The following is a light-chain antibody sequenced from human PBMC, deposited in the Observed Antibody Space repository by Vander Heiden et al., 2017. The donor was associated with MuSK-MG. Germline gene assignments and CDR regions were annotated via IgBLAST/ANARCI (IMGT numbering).Light chain of an antibody. Sequence: DIQMTQSPSTLSASVGDRVTITCRASQSISVWLAWYQQKPGKAPKLLVYKASALESGVSSRFSGGISGTEFTLTISSLQPDDFATYYCQQYNTYPYTFGQGTKLEIK. CDR2: KAS. J-gene: IGKJ2*01. V-gene: IGKV1-5*03. CDR3: QQYNTYPYT. CDR1: QSISVW.